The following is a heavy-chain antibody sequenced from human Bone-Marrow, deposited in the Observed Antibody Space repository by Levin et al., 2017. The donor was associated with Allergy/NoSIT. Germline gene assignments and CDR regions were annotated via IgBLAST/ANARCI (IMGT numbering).Heavy chain of an antibody. CDR2: MNPNSGNT. CDR1: GYTFTSYD. J-gene: IGHJ6*02. V-gene: IGHV1-8*01. D-gene: IGHD3-22*01. Sequence: RASVKVSCKASGYTFTSYDINWVRQATGQGLEWMGWMNPNSGNTGYAQKFQGRVTMTRNTSISTAYMELSSLRSEDTAVYYCARSREPNYYDSSGYYYSFYYYYGMDVWGQGTTVTVSS. CDR3: ARSREPNYYDSSGYYYSFYYYYGMDV.